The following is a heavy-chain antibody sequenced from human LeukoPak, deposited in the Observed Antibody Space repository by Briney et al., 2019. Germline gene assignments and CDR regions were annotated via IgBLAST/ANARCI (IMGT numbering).Heavy chain of an antibody. V-gene: IGHV1-2*02. J-gene: IGHJ5*02. CDR1: GYTFTSYA. D-gene: IGHD3-10*01. Sequence: ASVKVSCKASGYTFTSYAMHWVRQAPGQGLEWMGWINPNSGGTNYAQKFQGRVTMTRDTSISTAYMELSRLRSDDTAVYYCARAGKEVRYFGWYSYGSGSYIWFDPWGQGTLVTVSS. CDR3: ARAGKEVRYFGWYSYGSGSYIWFDP. CDR2: INPNSGGT.